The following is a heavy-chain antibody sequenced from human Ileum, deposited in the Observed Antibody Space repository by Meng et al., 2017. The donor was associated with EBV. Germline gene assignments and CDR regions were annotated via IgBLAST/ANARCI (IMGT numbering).Heavy chain of an antibody. CDR3: ARGFYTYGSSCFDY. CDR1: GGSFSGYY. Sequence: HVDVLTLGAGLLNPSETLSLTCAVYGGSFSGYYWTWIRTAPGKGLEWIGEINHSGSTNYNPSLKSRVTISVDKNQFSLKLSSVTAADTAVYYCARGFYTYGSSCFDYWGQGTLVTVSS. D-gene: IGHD6-13*01. CDR2: INHSGST. J-gene: IGHJ4*02. V-gene: IGHV4-34*01.